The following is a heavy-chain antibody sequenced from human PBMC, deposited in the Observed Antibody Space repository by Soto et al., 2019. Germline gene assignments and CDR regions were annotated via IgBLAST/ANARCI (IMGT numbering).Heavy chain of an antibody. CDR1: GGSFSGYY. CDR2: INHSGST. V-gene: IGHV4-34*01. J-gene: IGHJ3*02. D-gene: IGHD2-2*01. CDR3: ARGECSSNYCFTRWALDI. Sequence: QVQLQQWGAGLLKPSETLSLTCAVYGGSFSGYYWTWIRQTPGNGLDWIGEINHSGSTNYKPSLKSRISMSADTSKKQFSLNLTSVTAADTAVYYCARGECSSNYCFTRWALDIWGQGTVVTVSS.